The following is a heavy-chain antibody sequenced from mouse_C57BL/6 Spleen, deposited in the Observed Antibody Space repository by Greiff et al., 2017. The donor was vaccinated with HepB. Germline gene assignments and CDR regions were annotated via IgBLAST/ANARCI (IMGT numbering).Heavy chain of an antibody. CDR2: INPSSGYT. CDR1: GYTFTSYT. Sequence: QVQLQQSGAELARPGASVKMSCKASGYTFTSYTMHWVKQRPGQGLEWIGYINPSSGYTKYNQKFKDKATLTADKSSSTAYMQLSSLTSEDSAVYYCARNCDYAMDYWGQGTSVTVSS. J-gene: IGHJ4*01. D-gene: IGHD4-1*01. V-gene: IGHV1-4*01. CDR3: ARNCDYAMDY.